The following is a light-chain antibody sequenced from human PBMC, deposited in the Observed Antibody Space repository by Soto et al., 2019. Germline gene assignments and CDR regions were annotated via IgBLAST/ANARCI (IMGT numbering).Light chain of an antibody. J-gene: IGKJ4*01. CDR2: DAS. CDR1: QDINSY. V-gene: IGKV1D-16*01. CDR3: QQYNIYPLT. Sequence: DVQMTQSPSSLSASVGDRVTITCRASQDINSYLAWYQQKPGNAPKSLIYDASSLKTGVPARFSGSESGTDFTLTINNLQPEDSATYYCQQYNIYPLTFGGGTKVEIK.